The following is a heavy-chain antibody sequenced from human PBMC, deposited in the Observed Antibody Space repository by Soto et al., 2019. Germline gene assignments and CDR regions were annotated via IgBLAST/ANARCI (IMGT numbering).Heavy chain of an antibody. D-gene: IGHD3-10*01. Sequence: QVQLVESGGGVVQPGRSQRLSCAASGFTFSSYGMHWVRQAPGKGLEWVAVISYDGSNKYYADSVKGRFTISRDNSKNTLYLQMNSLRAEDTAVYYCANLLWVWDDPSYYYYGMDVWGQGTTVTVSS. CDR1: GFTFSSYG. J-gene: IGHJ6*02. CDR3: ANLLWVWDDPSYYYYGMDV. CDR2: ISYDGSNK. V-gene: IGHV3-30*18.